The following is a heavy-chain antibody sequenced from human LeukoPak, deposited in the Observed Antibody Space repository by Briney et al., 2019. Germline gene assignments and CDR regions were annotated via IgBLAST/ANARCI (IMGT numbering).Heavy chain of an antibody. CDR2: IYPGDSDT. D-gene: IGHD2-2*01. CDR1: GYSFTSYW. J-gene: IGHJ1*01. V-gene: IGHV5-51*01. Sequence: GESLKISCKGSGYSFTSYWIGWVRQMPGKGLEWMGIIYPGDSDTRYSPSFQGQVTISADKSISTAYLQWSSLKASDTAMYFCAISTCSTTSCPGYFQHWGQGTLVTVSS. CDR3: AISTCSTTSCPGYFQH.